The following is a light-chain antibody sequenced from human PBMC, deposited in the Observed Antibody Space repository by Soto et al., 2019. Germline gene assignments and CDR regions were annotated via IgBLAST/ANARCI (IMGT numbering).Light chain of an antibody. CDR2: GAS. Sequence: EIVLTQSPGTLSLSPGERATLTCRASQSVRSDYLAWYQQKPGQAPRLLIYGASSRATGIPDRFSGSGSGTDFTLTISRLEPEDFATYYCQQYNSYPLTFGGGTKV. V-gene: IGKV3-20*01. J-gene: IGKJ4*01. CDR3: QQYNSYPLT. CDR1: QSVRSDY.